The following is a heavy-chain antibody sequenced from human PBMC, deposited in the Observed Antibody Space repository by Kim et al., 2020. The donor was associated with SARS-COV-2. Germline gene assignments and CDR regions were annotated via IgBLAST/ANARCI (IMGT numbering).Heavy chain of an antibody. D-gene: IGHD1-26*01. Sequence: GGSLRLSCAASGFTFSSYGMHWVRQAPGKGLEWVAVIWYDGSNKYYADSVKGRFIISRDNSKNTLYLQMNSLRAEDTAVYYCARGEGRLNFDYWGQGTLVTVSS. V-gene: IGHV3-33*01. CDR2: IWYDGSNK. CDR3: ARGEGRLNFDY. CDR1: GFTFSSYG. J-gene: IGHJ4*02.